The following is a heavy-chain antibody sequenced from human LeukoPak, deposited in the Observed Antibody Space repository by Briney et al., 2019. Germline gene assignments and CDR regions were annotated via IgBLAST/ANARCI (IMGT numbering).Heavy chain of an antibody. Sequence: QTGGSLRLSCAASGFTFSTYGMNWVRQAPGKGLEWLSYISRSSSTIYYADSMKGRFAISRDNAKNSLYLQMNSLRAEDTAVYYCASDLGYSGYGGFDYWGQGTLVTVSS. CDR2: ISRSSSTI. J-gene: IGHJ4*02. CDR3: ASDLGYSGYGGFDY. CDR1: GFTFSTYG. D-gene: IGHD5-12*01. V-gene: IGHV3-48*04.